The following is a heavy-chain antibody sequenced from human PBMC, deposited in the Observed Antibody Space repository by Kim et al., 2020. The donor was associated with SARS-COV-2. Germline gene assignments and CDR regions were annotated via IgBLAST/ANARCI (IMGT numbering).Heavy chain of an antibody. V-gene: IGHV1-18*04. CDR2: ISAYNGNT. D-gene: IGHD3-22*01. CDR3: ARDGEYYDSSYIDY. Sequence: ASVKVSCKASGYTFTSYGISWVRQAPGQGLEWMGWISAYNGNTNYAQKLQGRVTMTTDTPTSTAYMELSSLRSDDTAVYYCARDGEYYDSSYIDYWGQGTLVTVSS. J-gene: IGHJ4*02. CDR1: GYTFTSYG.